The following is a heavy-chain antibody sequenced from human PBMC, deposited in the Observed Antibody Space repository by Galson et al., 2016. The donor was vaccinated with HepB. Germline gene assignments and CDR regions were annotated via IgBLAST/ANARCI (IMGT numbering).Heavy chain of an antibody. CDR3: ATGPPEGWGGSTCYIGAFNS. CDR1: GGSITNGVYY. J-gene: IGHJ3*02. CDR2: IYNSGNS. V-gene: IGHV4-30-4*01. D-gene: IGHD2-2*02. Sequence: LSLTCSVSGGSITNGVYYWSWIRQPPGKGLEWIGYIYNSGNSYYNPSLESRVSISVDMSKNQFSLKLRSVTAADTAVYYCATGPPEGWGGSTCYIGAFNSWGQGTMVTVSS.